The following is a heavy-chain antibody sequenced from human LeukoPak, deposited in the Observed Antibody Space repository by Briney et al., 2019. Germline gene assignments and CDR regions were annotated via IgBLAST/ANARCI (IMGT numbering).Heavy chain of an antibody. D-gene: IGHD1-14*01. CDR1: GFTFSSYA. V-gene: IGHV3-23*01. CDR2: ISGSGGST. J-gene: IGHJ4*02. CDR3: ANDRSPGNRVDY. Sequence: PGGSLRLSCAASGFTFSSYAMSWVRQAPGKGLEWVSAISGSGGSTYYADSVKGRFTISRDNSKNMLYLQMNSLRAEDTAVYYCANDRSPGNRVDYWGQGTLVTVSS.